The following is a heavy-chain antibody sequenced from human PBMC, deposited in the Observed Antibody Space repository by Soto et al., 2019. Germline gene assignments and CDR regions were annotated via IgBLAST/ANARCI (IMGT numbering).Heavy chain of an antibody. CDR2: ISYDGSNK. CDR3: AKDRVQRTTYNWFDP. CDR1: GFTFSSYG. V-gene: IGHV3-30*18. D-gene: IGHD1-1*01. Sequence: GGSLRLSCAASGFTFSSYGMHWVRQAPGKGLEWVAVISYDGSNKYYADSVKGRFTISRDNSKNTLYLQMNSLRAEDTAVYYCAKDRVQRTTYNWFDPCGQGTLVTVSS. J-gene: IGHJ5*02.